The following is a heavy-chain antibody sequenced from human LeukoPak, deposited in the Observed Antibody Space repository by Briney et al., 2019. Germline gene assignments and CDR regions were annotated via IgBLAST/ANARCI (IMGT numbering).Heavy chain of an antibody. J-gene: IGHJ4*02. CDR1: GVSISSYS. D-gene: IGHD6-19*01. CDR2: FSNRGTT. CDR3: AKWDDSDWGFGN. V-gene: IGHV4-59*08. Sequence: SETLSLTCIVSGVSISSYSWNWIRQSPGKGLEWVGYFSNRGTTSYNPSLTSRVTISVDTSKNQLSLKPTSVTDADTAVYYCAKWDDSDWGFGNWGPGTLVTVSS.